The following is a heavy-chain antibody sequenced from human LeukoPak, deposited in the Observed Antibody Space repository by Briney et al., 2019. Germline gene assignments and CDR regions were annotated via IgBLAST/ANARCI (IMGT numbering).Heavy chain of an antibody. V-gene: IGHV1-2*02. J-gene: IGHJ3*02. CDR3: ARDVEATGAFDI. CDR1: GYTFTGYY. Sequence: ASVKVSCKASGYTFTGYYMHRVRQAPGQGLEWMGWINPNSGGTNYAQKFQGRVTMTRDTSISTAYMELSRLRSDDTAVYYCARDVEATGAFDIWGQGTMVTVSS. D-gene: IGHD1-26*01. CDR2: INPNSGGT.